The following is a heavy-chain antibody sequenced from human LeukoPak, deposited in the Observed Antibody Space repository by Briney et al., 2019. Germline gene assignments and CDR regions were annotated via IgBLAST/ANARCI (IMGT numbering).Heavy chain of an antibody. CDR3: ARVSYYGSGSYYRFDY. J-gene: IGHJ4*02. V-gene: IGHV4-31*03. Sequence: SETLSLTCTVSGGSISSGGYYWSWIRQHPGKVLEWIGYIYYSGSTYYNPSLKSRVTISVDTSKNQFSLKLSSVTAADTAVYYCARVSYYGSGSYYRFDYWGQGTLVTVSS. CDR1: GGSISSGGYY. D-gene: IGHD3-10*01. CDR2: IYYSGST.